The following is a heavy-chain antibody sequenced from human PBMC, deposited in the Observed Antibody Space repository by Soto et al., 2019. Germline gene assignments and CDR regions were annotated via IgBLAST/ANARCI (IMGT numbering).Heavy chain of an antibody. CDR2: ISGGGSNT. V-gene: IGHV3-23*01. CDR1: GFPFSSYV. CDR3: AKDSNKYSSSLRGRYFDY. J-gene: IGHJ4*02. D-gene: IGHD4-4*01. Sequence: EVQLLESGGGLVQRGGSLRLSCAASGFPFSSYVMSWVRPAPGKGLGWVSGISGGGSNTFYADYVKGRFTLSRDNSKNTLLLQMNSLGAEDTAVYYCAKDSNKYSSSLRGRYFDYWGQGIGVTVSS.